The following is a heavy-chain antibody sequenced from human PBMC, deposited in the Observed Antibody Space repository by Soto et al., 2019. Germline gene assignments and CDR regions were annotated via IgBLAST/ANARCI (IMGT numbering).Heavy chain of an antibody. J-gene: IGHJ4*02. V-gene: IGHV1-18*01. Sequence: QVRVVQSGPEVKKPGASVRVSCKVSGYTFSSYGITWVRQAPGQGLEWMGWISVHTGNADYAEKYQGRVTLTTDTSTTTAYMELRNLRSDDTAVFYCARGNGDFDHWGQGTLVTVSA. CDR3: ARGNGDFDH. CDR2: ISVHTGNA. CDR1: GYTFSSYG.